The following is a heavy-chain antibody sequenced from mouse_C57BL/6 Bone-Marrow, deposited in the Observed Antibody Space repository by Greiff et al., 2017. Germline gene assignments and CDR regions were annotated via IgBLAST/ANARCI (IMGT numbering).Heavy chain of an antibody. CDR1: GYSITSGYY. CDR2: ISYDGSN. J-gene: IGHJ3*01. CDR3: AIYDYFAY. V-gene: IGHV3-6*01. D-gene: IGHD2-4*01. Sequence: EVQLVESGPGLVKPSQSLSLTCSVTGYSITSGYYWNWIRQFPGNKLAWMGYISYDGSNNYNPSLKNRISITRDTSKNQFFLKLNSVTTEDTATYYCAIYDYFAYWGQGTLVTVSA.